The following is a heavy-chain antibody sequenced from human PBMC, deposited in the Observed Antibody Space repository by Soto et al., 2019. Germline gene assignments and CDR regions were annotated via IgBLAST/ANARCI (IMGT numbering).Heavy chain of an antibody. CDR1: GFAFKDSS. Sequence: EVLLVESGGGVVQPGGSLKLSCAASGFAFKDSSIHWVRQASGKGLEWVGRIRDSAYNYATAYTASVKGRFTVSRDDSNNTAYLQMHSLKTEDTAIYYCTRLISAAHDYWGQGTLVTVSS. J-gene: IGHJ4*02. CDR2: IRDSAYNYAT. D-gene: IGHD3-10*01. CDR3: TRLISAAHDY. V-gene: IGHV3-73*01.